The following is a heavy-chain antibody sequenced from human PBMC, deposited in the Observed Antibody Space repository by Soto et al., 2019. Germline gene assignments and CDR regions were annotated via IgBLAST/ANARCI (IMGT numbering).Heavy chain of an antibody. J-gene: IGHJ4*02. Sequence: SETLSLTCAVYGGSFSGYYWSWIRQPPGKGLEWIGEINHSGSTNYNPSLKSRVTISVDTSKNQFSLKLSSVTAADTAVYYCARMNYYDTSGYPFDYWGQGMMVTVSS. CDR2: INHSGST. CDR3: ARMNYYDTSGYPFDY. D-gene: IGHD3-22*01. CDR1: GGSFSGYY. V-gene: IGHV4-34*01.